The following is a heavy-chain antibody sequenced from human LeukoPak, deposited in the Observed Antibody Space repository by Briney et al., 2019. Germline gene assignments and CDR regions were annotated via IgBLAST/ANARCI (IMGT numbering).Heavy chain of an antibody. Sequence: AAVKVSCKASGYTFTSYGISWVRQAPGQGLEGMGWISAYNGNTNYAQKLQGRVTMTTDTSTSTAYMELRSLRSDDTAVYYCARDVGDGRLYDAFDIWGQGTMVTVSS. CDR2: ISAYNGNT. V-gene: IGHV1-18*04. J-gene: IGHJ3*02. CDR1: GYTFTSYG. CDR3: ARDVGDGRLYDAFDI. D-gene: IGHD4-17*01.